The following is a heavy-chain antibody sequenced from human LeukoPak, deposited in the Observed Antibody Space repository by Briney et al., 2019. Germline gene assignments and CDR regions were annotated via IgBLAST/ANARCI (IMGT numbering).Heavy chain of an antibody. CDR2: ISSSGSTI. D-gene: IGHD3-22*01. CDR3: ARDRDYYDSSGYSHYFDY. V-gene: IGHV3-11*04. J-gene: IGHJ4*02. Sequence: GGSLRLSCAASGFTFSDYYMSWIRQAPGKGLEGVSYISSSGSTIYYADSVKGRFTISRDNAKNSLYLQMNSLRAEDTAVYYCARDRDYYDSSGYSHYFDYWGQGTLVTVSS. CDR1: GFTFSDYY.